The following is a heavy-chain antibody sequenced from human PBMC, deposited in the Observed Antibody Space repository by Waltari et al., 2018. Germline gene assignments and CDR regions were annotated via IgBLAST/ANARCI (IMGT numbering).Heavy chain of an antibody. CDR3: VRHRLAWYFDL. J-gene: IGHJ2*01. Sequence: QLQLQESGPGLVKPSETLSLTCTVSGVSMDDSSYHWRWIRQPPGKGLEWIGSVYYNGNTHHNPSLKSRVTVSGDTSKNQFSLMLNSVTAADTAVYYCVRHRLAWYFDLWGRGTLVTVSS. CDR1: GVSMDDSSYH. D-gene: IGHD6-19*01. V-gene: IGHV4-39*01. CDR2: VYYNGNT.